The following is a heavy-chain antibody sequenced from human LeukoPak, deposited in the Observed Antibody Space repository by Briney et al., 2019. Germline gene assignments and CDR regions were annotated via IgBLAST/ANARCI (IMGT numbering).Heavy chain of an antibody. V-gene: IGHV3-15*01. CDR3: TTEGGPSSGIKRGAY. Sequence: GGSLRLSCAASGFTFSNTWMSWVRQAPGKGLEWVGRITSKTDGGTTDYTAPVKGKFTISRDDSENRLYLQMNSLKTEDTAVYYCTTEGGPSSGIKRGAYWGQGTLVTVSS. CDR1: GFTFSNTW. D-gene: IGHD5-12*01. J-gene: IGHJ4*02. CDR2: ITSKTDGGTT.